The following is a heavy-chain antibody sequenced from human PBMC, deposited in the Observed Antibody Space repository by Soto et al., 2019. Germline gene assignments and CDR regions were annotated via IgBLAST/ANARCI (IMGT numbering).Heavy chain of an antibody. CDR3: TTDLVVVVAAVGD. Sequence: SVSNAWMNWVRQAPGKGLEWVGRIKSNTDGGTMDYAAAVKGRFTISRDDSKNTVYLQMNSLKTEDTAVYYCTTDLVVVVAAVGDGGQGTMVTVAS. CDR1: SVSNAW. V-gene: IGHV3-15*07. D-gene: IGHD2-15*01. CDR2: IKSNTDGGTM. J-gene: IGHJ1*01.